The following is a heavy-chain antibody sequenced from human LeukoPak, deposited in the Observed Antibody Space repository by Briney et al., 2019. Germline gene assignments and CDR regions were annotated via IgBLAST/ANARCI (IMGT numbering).Heavy chain of an antibody. D-gene: IGHD6-19*01. V-gene: IGHV1-8*01. Sequence: ASVKASCKASGYTFTSYDINWVRQATGQGLEWMGWMNPNSGNTGYAQKFQGRVTMTRNTSISTAYMELSSLRSEDTAVYYCARRPTIAVAGTNYYYYMDVWGKGTTVTISS. CDR1: GYTFTSYD. CDR2: MNPNSGNT. CDR3: ARRPTIAVAGTNYYYYMDV. J-gene: IGHJ6*03.